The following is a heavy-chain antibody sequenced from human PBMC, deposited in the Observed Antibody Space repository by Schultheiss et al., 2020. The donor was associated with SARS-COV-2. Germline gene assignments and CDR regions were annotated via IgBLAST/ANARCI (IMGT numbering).Heavy chain of an antibody. CDR2: IYYSGST. D-gene: IGHD4-11*01. V-gene: IGHV4-59*01. J-gene: IGHJ6*02. CDR1: GGSISSYY. Sequence: SETLSLTCTVSGGSISSYYWSWIRQPPGKGLEWIGYIYYSGSTNYNPSLKSRVTISVDTSKNQFSLKLSSVTAADTAVYYCARGTPWLQSLGQYYYGMDVWGQGTTVTVSS. CDR3: ARGTPWLQSLGQYYYGMDV.